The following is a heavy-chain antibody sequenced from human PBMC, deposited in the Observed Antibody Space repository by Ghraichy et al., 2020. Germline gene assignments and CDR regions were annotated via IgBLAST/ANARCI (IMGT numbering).Heavy chain of an antibody. CDR3: ARQQAGSTGPIDY. V-gene: IGHV4-39*01. J-gene: IGHJ4*02. Sequence: SETLSLTCTVSGGSISSSNYYWGWIRQPPGKGLEWIGNIYYSGSTYYNPSIKSRATISVDTSNNQFSLRLSSVTAADTAVYYCARQQAGSTGPIDYWGQGTLVTVSS. CDR1: GGSISSSNYY. D-gene: IGHD1-26*01. CDR2: IYYSGST.